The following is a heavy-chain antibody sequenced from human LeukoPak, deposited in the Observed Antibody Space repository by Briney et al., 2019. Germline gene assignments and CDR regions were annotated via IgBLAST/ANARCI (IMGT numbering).Heavy chain of an antibody. Sequence: ASVKVSCKASGASFSSYGISWVRQAPGQGLEWMGGIIPIFGSPNYAQKFQGRLTITTRESTSTAYMELSSLRSDDTAVFYCSTGVRAIPIYYWGQGTLVTVSS. V-gene: IGHV1-69*05. CDR1: GASFSSYG. D-gene: IGHD2-21*01. CDR3: STGVRAIPIYY. CDR2: IIPIFGSP. J-gene: IGHJ4*02.